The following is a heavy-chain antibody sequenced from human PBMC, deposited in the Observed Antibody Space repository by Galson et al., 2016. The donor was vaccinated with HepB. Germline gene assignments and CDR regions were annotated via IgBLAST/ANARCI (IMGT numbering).Heavy chain of an antibody. Sequence: SETLSLTCAVYGGSFSGYYWNWIRQPPGKGLEWIGEIYHSGSTNYNPSLKSRVTISVDTSKNQFSLRLSSVTAADTAVYYCAREIVGVNDAFDIWGQGTTVTVSP. CDR1: GGSFSGYY. CDR3: AREIVGVNDAFDI. V-gene: IGHV4-34*01. CDR2: IYHSGST. J-gene: IGHJ3*02. D-gene: IGHD1-26*01.